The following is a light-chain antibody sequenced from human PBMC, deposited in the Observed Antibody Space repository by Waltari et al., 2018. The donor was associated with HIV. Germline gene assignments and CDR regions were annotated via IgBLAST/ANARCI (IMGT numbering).Light chain of an antibody. CDR3: QQYNNWPPGYT. J-gene: IGKJ2*01. Sequence: ETVMTQSPATLFVSPGETVTLLCRASKSISSDLAWYQQKPGQAPRLLMYDASTRATGIPARFSGGGSGTEFTLTIRSLQCEDFAVDYCQQYNNWPPGYTFGQGTKLQIK. CDR2: DAS. V-gene: IGKV3-15*01. CDR1: KSISSD.